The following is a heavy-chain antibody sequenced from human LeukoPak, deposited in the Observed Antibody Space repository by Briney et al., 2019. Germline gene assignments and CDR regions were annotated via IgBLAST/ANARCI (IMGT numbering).Heavy chain of an antibody. CDR2: ISASGGST. CDR1: GFTFSNYA. D-gene: IGHD3-22*01. CDR3: ARSYGRGVVVILGAN. V-gene: IGHV3-23*01. Sequence: GGSLRLSCAVSGFTFSNYAMTWVRQAPGKGLEWVSVISASGGSTYYADSVKGRFTISRDNAKNSLYLQMDSLRAEDTAVYYCARSYGRGVVVILGANWGQGTLVTVSS. J-gene: IGHJ4*02.